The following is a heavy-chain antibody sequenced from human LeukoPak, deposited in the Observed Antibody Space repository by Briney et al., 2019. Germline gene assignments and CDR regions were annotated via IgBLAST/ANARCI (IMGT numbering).Heavy chain of an antibody. V-gene: IGHV1-69*04. CDR3: ASTGYVEMATINY. J-gene: IGHJ4*02. Sequence: SVKVSCKASGGTFSSYAISWVRQAPGQGLEWTGRIIPILGIANYAQKFQGRVTITADKSTSTAYMELSSLRSEDTAVYYCASTGYVEMATINYWGQGTLVTLSS. D-gene: IGHD5-24*01. CDR2: IIPILGIA. CDR1: GGTFSSYA.